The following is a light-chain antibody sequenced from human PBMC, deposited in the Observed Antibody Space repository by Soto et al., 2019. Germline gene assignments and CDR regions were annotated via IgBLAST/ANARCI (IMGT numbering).Light chain of an antibody. Sequence: EIVLTQSPGTLSLSPGERATLSCRASQSVSSSYLAWYQQKPRQAPRLLIYGASSRATGIPDRFSGSGSGTDSTLTISRLEPEDFAVYYCQQYGSSPPTFGQGTKVEIK. CDR2: GAS. V-gene: IGKV3-20*01. CDR1: QSVSSSY. CDR3: QQYGSSPPT. J-gene: IGKJ1*01.